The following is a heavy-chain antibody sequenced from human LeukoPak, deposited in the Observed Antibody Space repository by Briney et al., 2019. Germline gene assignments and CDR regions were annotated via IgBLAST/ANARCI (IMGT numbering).Heavy chain of an antibody. J-gene: IGHJ4*02. D-gene: IGHD4-23*01. CDR3: AKPMTTVVTFDY. V-gene: IGHV3-23*01. Sequence: GRSLRLSCAASGFTFSSYDLSWVRQPPGKGLEWVSAISGSGGSTYYADSVKGRFTNSRDNSKNTLYLQVNSLSAEDTAVYYCAKPMTTVVTFDYWGQGTLVSVSS. CDR1: GFTFSSYD. CDR2: ISGSGGST.